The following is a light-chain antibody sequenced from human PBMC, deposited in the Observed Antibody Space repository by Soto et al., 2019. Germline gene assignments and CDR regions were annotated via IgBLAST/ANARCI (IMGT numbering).Light chain of an antibody. V-gene: IGKV1-5*03. CDR3: QQYNDSFPYT. J-gene: IGKJ2*01. CDR2: KAS. CDR1: PSISTW. Sequence: GDRVTITCRASPSISTWLAWYQQKPVTAPKLLIHKASTLESGVPSRFSGSRSGTEFTITVSSLQPDDFATYYCQQYNDSFPYTFGQGTKLEIK.